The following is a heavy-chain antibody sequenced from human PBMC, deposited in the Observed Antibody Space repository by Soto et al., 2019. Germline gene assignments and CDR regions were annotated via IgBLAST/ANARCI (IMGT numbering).Heavy chain of an antibody. V-gene: IGHV1-8*01. Sequence: QVQLVQAGAEVKKPGASVKVSCKASGYTFTSYDINWVRQATGQGLEWMGWMNPNSGNTGYAQKFQGRVTMTRNTSISTAYMELSSLRSEDTAVYYCARVYSGYDSIYIDYWGQGTLVTVSS. CDR3: ARVYSGYDSIYIDY. D-gene: IGHD5-12*01. CDR1: GYTFTSYD. J-gene: IGHJ4*02. CDR2: MNPNSGNT.